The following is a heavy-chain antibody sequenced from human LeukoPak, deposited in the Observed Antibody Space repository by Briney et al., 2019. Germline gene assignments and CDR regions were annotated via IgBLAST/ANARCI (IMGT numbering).Heavy chain of an antibody. V-gene: IGHV3-48*03. D-gene: IGHD3-22*01. CDR1: GFTFSSYE. CDR2: ISSSGSTI. J-gene: IGHJ4*02. Sequence: PGGSLRLSCAASGFTFSSYEMNWVRQAPGKGLEWVSYISSSGSTIYYADSVKGRFTISRDNAKNSLYLQMNSLRAEDTAVYYCARSREYYYDSSGYWDYWGQGTLVTVSS. CDR3: ARSREYYYDSSGYWDY.